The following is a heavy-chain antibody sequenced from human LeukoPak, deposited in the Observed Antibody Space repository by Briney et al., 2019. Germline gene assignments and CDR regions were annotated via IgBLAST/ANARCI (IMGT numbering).Heavy chain of an antibody. V-gene: IGHV1-3*01. CDR3: ARSDSSGYGFGIDY. CDR1: GYTFTSYA. CDR2: INAGNGNT. J-gene: IGHJ4*02. Sequence: ASVTVSCKASGYTFTSYAMHWVRQAPGQRLEWMGWINAGNGNTKYSQKFQGRVTITRDTSASTAYMELSSLRSEDTAVYYCARSDSSGYGFGIDYWGQGTLVTVSS. D-gene: IGHD3-22*01.